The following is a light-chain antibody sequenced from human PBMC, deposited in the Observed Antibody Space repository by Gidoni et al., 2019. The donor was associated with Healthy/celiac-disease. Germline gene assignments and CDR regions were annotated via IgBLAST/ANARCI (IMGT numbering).Light chain of an antibody. V-gene: IGKV2D-29*01. CDR3: MQSIQLPRT. Sequence: IVLTQSPVTLSVTPGQPASISCKSSQSLLHRDGKNYVYWYLHKPGQPPQLLIYEVSNRFSGVEDRFSRRGSGADFTLKISRVEAEDVGVYCCMQSIQLPRTFGGGTKVEIK. CDR2: EVS. CDR1: QSLLHRDGKNY. J-gene: IGKJ4*02.